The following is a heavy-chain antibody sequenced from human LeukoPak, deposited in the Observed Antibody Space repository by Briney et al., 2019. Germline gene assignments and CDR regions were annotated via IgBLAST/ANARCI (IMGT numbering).Heavy chain of an antibody. CDR1: GFTFNNYW. J-gene: IGHJ4*02. Sequence: GGSLRLSCAASGFTFNNYWMNWARQAPGKGLEWVANIKPDGSGKYYADSVKGRFSISRDNAKDSLYLQMNSLRGDDTAVYYCARESFEYWGQGVLVTVSS. CDR3: ARESFEY. CDR2: IKPDGSGK. V-gene: IGHV3-7*04.